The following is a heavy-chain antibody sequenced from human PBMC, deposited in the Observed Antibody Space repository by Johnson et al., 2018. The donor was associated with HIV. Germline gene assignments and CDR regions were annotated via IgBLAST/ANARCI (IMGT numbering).Heavy chain of an antibody. Sequence: VQLVASGGGVVRPGGSLRLSCAASGFTFDDYGMSWVRQAPGMGLEWVSVIYSGGSPYYADSVKGRFTISRDNSKNTLYLQMNSLRAEDTAVYYCARLGLTDAFDIWGQGTMVTVSP. V-gene: IGHV3-66*01. CDR1: GFTFDDYG. CDR3: ARLGLTDAFDI. CDR2: IYSGGSP. J-gene: IGHJ3*02. D-gene: IGHD2-8*01.